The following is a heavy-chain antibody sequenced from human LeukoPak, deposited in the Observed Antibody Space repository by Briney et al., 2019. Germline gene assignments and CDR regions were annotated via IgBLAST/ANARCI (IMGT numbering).Heavy chain of an antibody. D-gene: IGHD1-14*01. V-gene: IGHV3-23*01. CDR2: ISGSGGST. CDR1: GFTFDDYV. Sequence: PGGSLRLSCAASGFTFDDYVMHWVRQAPGKGLEWVSGISGSGGSTYYADSVKGRFTISRDNSKNTLYLQMNSLRAEDTAVYYCARGRREFDYWGQGTLVTVSS. CDR3: ARGRREFDY. J-gene: IGHJ4*02.